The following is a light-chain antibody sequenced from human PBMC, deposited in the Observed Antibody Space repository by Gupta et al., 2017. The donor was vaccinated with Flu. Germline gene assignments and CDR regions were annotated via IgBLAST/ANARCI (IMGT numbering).Light chain of an antibody. CDR2: GTS. CDR1: QNISSH. J-gene: IGKJ1*01. V-gene: IGKV1-39*01. CDR3: HQSHSDPQT. Sequence: DIQMTQSPSSLSACVGDRVTITCRASQNISSHLNWYHQRPGKAPKLLIYGTSTLQSGVPSRFSGSASGTLFTLTISGLQPDDFATYYCHQSHSDPQTFGQGTKVE.